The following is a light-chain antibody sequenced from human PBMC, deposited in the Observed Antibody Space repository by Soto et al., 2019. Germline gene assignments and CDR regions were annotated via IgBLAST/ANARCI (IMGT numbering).Light chain of an antibody. J-gene: IGKJ1*01. CDR2: WAS. V-gene: IGKV4-1*01. CDR3: QQYYSSPRT. Sequence: DIVMTQSPDSLAVSLGERATINCKSSQSVLYNSKNKNYLAWFQQKPGQPPRMLINWASTRESGVPDRFSGSGSGTDFTLTISSLQAEDVAVYYCQQYYSSPRTFGHGTKVDIK. CDR1: QSVLYNSKNKNY.